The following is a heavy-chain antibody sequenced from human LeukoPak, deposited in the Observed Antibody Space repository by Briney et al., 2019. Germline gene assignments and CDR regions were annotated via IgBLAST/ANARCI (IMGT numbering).Heavy chain of an antibody. CDR2: IWDDGNKK. D-gene: IGHD4-17*01. V-gene: IGHV3-33*01. CDR3: ARDFGTTVTTFGAVDI. Sequence: GRSLRLCCAASGFTFSHYGMHWVRQAPGEGLEWVALIWDDGNKKSHADTVKGRFTISRDNSKNALYLQMNSLRAEDTAVYYCARDFGTTVTTFGAVDIWGQGTKVIVSS. J-gene: IGHJ3*02. CDR1: GFTFSHYG.